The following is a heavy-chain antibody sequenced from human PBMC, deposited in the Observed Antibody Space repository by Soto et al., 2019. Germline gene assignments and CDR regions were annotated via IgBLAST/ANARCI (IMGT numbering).Heavy chain of an antibody. Sequence: GASVKVSCKAPGYTFTSYAMHLVRQAPGQRVEWKGWINAGKGKKKNSQKFQGKITINKETTASTAYMELSSLRSEDTAVYYCARDLGGWPDYWGQGTLVTVSS. J-gene: IGHJ4*02. D-gene: IGHD2-15*01. CDR2: INAGKGKK. CDR3: ARDLGGWPDY. CDR1: GYTFTSYA. V-gene: IGHV1-3*01.